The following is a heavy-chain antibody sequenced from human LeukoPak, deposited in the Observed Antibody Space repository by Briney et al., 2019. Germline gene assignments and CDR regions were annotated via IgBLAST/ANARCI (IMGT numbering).Heavy chain of an antibody. CDR1: GLNCVSYG. V-gene: IGHV3-7*01. CDR3: ARAYSGSYYEGAFDI. D-gene: IGHD1-26*01. CDR2: IKQDGSEK. J-gene: IGHJ3*02. Sequence: AAGLNCVSYGVRWILQAPGKGLEWVANIKQDGSEKYYVDSVKGRFTISRDNAKNSLYLQMNSLRAEDTAVYYCARAYSGSYYEGAFDIWGQGTMVTVSS.